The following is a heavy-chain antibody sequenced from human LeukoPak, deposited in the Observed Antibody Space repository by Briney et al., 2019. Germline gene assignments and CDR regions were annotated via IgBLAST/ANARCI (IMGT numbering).Heavy chain of an antibody. Sequence: GASVKVSCKASGYTFTSYDINWLRQATGQGLEWMGWMNPNSGNTGYAQKFQGRVTMTRNTSMSTAYMELSSLRSEDTAVCYCAIRTPVDIVATLGERVKKGLDYWGQGTLVTVSS. CDR1: GYTFTSYD. J-gene: IGHJ4*02. CDR3: AIRTPVDIVATLGERVKKGLDY. CDR2: MNPNSGNT. V-gene: IGHV1-8*01. D-gene: IGHD5-12*01.